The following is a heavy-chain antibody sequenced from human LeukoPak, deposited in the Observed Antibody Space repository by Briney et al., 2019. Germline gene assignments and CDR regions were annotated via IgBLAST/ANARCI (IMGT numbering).Heavy chain of an antibody. J-gene: IGHJ4*02. D-gene: IGHD2-15*01. Sequence: ASVKVSCKASGYTFTSDYMHWVRQAPGQGLEWMGIINPSGGSTSYAQKFQGRVTMTRDTSTSTVYMELSSLRSEDTAVYYCARTRRPLGYCSGGSCPFDYWGQGTLVTVSS. V-gene: IGHV1-46*01. CDR1: GYTFTSDY. CDR3: ARTRRPLGYCSGGSCPFDY. CDR2: INPSGGST.